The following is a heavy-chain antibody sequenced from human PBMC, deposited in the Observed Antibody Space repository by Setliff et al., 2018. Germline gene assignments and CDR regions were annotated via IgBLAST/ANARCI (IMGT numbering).Heavy chain of an antibody. D-gene: IGHD1-1*01. CDR3: ASGLEFDY. V-gene: IGHV4-39*01. J-gene: IGHJ4*01. CDR1: GGPFPNTNNY. CDR2: IYNSGYT. Sequence: LSLTCSVSGGPFPNTNNYWGWIRQPPGKGLEWIGGIYNSGYTHYKPSLKSRATISVDTSKSQFSLNLSNVTAADTAVYYCASGLEFDYWGPGSLVTVSS.